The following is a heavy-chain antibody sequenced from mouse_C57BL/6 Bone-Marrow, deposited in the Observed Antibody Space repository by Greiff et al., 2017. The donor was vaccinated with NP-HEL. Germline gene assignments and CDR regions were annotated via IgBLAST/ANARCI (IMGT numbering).Heavy chain of an antibody. CDR2: ISDGGSYT. CDR1: GFTFSSYA. CDR3: ARDFYYGSSLYYYAMDY. J-gene: IGHJ4*01. Sequence: EVMLVESGGGLVKPGGSLKLSCAASGFTFSSYAMSWVRQTPEKRLEWVATISDGGSYTYYPDNVKGRFTISRDNAKNNLYLQMSHLKSEDTAMYYCARDFYYGSSLYYYAMDYWGQGTSVTVSS. D-gene: IGHD1-1*01. V-gene: IGHV5-4*01.